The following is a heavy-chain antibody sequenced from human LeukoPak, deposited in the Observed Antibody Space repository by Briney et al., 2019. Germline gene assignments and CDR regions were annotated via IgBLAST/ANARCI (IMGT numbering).Heavy chain of an antibody. CDR3: ARNYYDSSAYYYFDY. J-gene: IGHJ4*02. CDR1: GFTVSSDY. Sequence: PGGSLRLSCAASGFTVSSDYMSWVRQPPGKGLEWVSVSYSESTTTFYADSVKGRFTISRDNSKNTLYLQMNSLRAEDTAVYYCARNYYDSSAYYYFDYWGQGTLVTVSS. D-gene: IGHD3-22*01. CDR2: SYSESTT. V-gene: IGHV3-66*01.